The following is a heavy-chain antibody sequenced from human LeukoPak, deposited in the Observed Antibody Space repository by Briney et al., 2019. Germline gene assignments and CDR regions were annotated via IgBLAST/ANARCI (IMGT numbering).Heavy chain of an antibody. CDR2: INPNSGGT. J-gene: IGHJ4*02. Sequence: ASVMVSCKASGYTFTGYYMHWVRQAPGQGLEWMGRINPNSGGTNYAQKFQGRVTMTRDTSISTAYMELSRLRSDDTAVYYCARDPFSDYYDSSGYYDYWGQGTLVTVSS. V-gene: IGHV1-2*06. CDR3: ARDPFSDYYDSSGYYDY. CDR1: GYTFTGYY. D-gene: IGHD3-22*01.